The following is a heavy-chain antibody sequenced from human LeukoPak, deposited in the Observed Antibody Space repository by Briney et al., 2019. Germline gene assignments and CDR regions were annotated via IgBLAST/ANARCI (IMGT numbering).Heavy chain of an antibody. J-gene: IGHJ4*02. CDR1: GGSFSGYY. Sequence: SETLSLTCAVYGGSFSGYYWSWIRQPPGKGLEWIGEINHSGSTNYNPSLKSRVTISVDTSKNQFSLKLSSVTAADTAVYYCARPQKLLLWFGEPFDYWGQGTLVTVSS. CDR3: ARPQKLLLWFGEPFDY. V-gene: IGHV4-34*01. CDR2: INHSGST. D-gene: IGHD3-10*01.